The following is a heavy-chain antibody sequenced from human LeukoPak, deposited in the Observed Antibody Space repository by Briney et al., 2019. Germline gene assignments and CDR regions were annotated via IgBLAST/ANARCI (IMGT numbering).Heavy chain of an antibody. V-gene: IGHV3-7*01. CDR3: ARDESLGDFWSGYFDALDI. CDR2: IKQDGSEK. CDR1: GFTFSTSA. D-gene: IGHD3-3*01. Sequence: GGSLRLSCAASGFTFSTSAMSWVRQAPGKGLEWVANIKQDGSEKYYVDSVKGRFTISRDNAKNSLYLQMNSLRAEDTAVYYCARDESLGDFWSGYFDALDIWGQGTMVTVSS. J-gene: IGHJ3*02.